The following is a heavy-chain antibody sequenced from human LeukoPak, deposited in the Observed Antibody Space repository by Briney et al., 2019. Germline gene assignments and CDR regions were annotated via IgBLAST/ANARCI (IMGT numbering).Heavy chain of an antibody. V-gene: IGHV4-4*07. D-gene: IGHD3-22*01. CDR3: ARGPSPGPDSSGYYWVYNWFDP. CDR1: GGSNSSYY. J-gene: IGHJ5*02. CDR2: IYTSGST. Sequence: SETLSLTCTVSGGSNSSYYWSWIRQPAGKGLEWIGRIYTSGSTNYNPSLKSRVTMSVDTSKNQFSLKLSSVTAADTAVYYCARGPSPGPDSSGYYWVYNWFDPWGQGTLVTVSS.